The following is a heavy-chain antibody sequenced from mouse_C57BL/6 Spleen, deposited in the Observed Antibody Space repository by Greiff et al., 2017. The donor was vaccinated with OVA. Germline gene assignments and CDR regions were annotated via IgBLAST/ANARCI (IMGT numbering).Heavy chain of an antibody. D-gene: IGHD2-5*01. CDR1: GYTFTSYW. J-gene: IGHJ2*01. CDR3: ARGWDSNYYFDY. Sequence: QVQLQQPGAELVRPGSSVKLSCKASGYTFTSYWMDWVKQRPGQGLEWIGNIYPSDSETHYNQKFKDKATLTVDKSSSTAYMQLSSLTSEDSAVYYCARGWDSNYYFDYWGQGTTLTVSS. CDR2: IYPSDSET. V-gene: IGHV1-61*01.